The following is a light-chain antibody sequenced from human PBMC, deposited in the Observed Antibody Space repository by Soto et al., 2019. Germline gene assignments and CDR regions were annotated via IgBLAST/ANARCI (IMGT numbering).Light chain of an antibody. Sequence: QSVLTQPRSVCGSPGQTVTISCTGTNSDFANNSRVSWYQRHPGTGPNPVIDEVTNRPSGIPDRLSGSKSVNTASLTISGLQSEDEAEYFCSIYTTASTYVFGTETKVTVL. V-gene: IGLV2-18*01. CDR3: SIYTTASTYV. J-gene: IGLJ1*01. CDR1: NSDFANNSR. CDR2: EVT.